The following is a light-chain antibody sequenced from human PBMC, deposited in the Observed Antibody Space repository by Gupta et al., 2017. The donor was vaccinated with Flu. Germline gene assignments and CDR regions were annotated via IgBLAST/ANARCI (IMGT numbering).Light chain of an antibody. CDR1: QSVRSTS. Sequence: VLTQSPATMSLSQGERGTLSCRASQSVRSTSLAWYQQKPGQPPRLLIYGAPIRATGVPDRFSGSGSGPDFTLTISRLEPEYFAVYYCQQYATSPYTFGQGTKLEIK. J-gene: IGKJ2*01. CDR3: QQYATSPYT. V-gene: IGKV3-20*01. CDR2: GAP.